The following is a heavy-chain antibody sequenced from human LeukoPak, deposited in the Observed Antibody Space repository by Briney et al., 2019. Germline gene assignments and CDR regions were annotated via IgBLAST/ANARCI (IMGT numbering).Heavy chain of an antibody. CDR2: INPSSGGT. V-gene: IGHV1-2*06. Sequence: GASVKVSCKASGYTFTGYYMHWVRQAPGQGLEWMGRINPSSGGTNYAQKFQGRVTMTRDTSDTTAYMELSRLTSDDTAVYYCARTWGTEACRSTDCFTPDFDYWGQGTLVTVSS. D-gene: IGHD2-2*02. J-gene: IGHJ4*02. CDR1: GYTFTGYY. CDR3: ARTWGTEACRSTDCFTPDFDY.